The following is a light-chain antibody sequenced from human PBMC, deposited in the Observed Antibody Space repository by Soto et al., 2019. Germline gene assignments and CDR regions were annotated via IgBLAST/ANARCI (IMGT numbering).Light chain of an antibody. Sequence: DIQMTPSPSAPSESVGDRVTITTQASQDISNYLNWYQQKPGKAPKLLIYAASSLQSGVPSRFSGSGSGTDFTLTISSLQSEEFAVYYCQQYNSWPLTVGGGTQV. CDR3: QQYNSWPLT. V-gene: IGKV1-16*01. CDR1: QDISNY. J-gene: IGKJ4*02. CDR2: AAS.